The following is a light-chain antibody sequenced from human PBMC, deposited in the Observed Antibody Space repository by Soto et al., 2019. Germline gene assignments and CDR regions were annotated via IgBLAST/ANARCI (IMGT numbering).Light chain of an antibody. CDR1: QSITSY. CDR2: GAS. J-gene: IGKJ4*01. V-gene: IGKV1-39*01. Sequence: DIQMTQSPSSLSASVGDRVTITCRASQSITSYLNWYQQKPEKAPTLLIYGASSLQSGVPSRFRGTRSGTDFTLTISSLQPEDFATYYCQQSYTTPLTFGGGTKVEIK. CDR3: QQSYTTPLT.